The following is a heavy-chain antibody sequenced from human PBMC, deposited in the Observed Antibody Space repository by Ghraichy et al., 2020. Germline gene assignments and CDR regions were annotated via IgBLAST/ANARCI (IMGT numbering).Heavy chain of an antibody. D-gene: IGHD2/OR15-2a*01. CDR2: ISYDGSNK. V-gene: IGHV3-30*01. Sequence: GESLNISCAASGFTFSSYAMHWVRQAPGKGLEWVAVISYDGSNKYYADSVKGRFTISRDNSKNTLYLQMNSLRAEDTAVYYCARVGFSTFFSYYYGMDVWGQGTTVTVSS. CDR3: ARVGFSTFFSYYYGMDV. CDR1: GFTFSSYA. J-gene: IGHJ6*02.